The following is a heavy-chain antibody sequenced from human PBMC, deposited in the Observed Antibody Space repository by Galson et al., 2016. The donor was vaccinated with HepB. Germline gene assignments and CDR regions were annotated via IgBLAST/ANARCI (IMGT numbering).Heavy chain of an antibody. CDR2: IYYSGST. CDR3: ARVKGYAVLGYFDY. D-gene: IGHD5/OR15-5a*01. Sequence: TLSLTCTISGASISSGGYYWSWIRQHPGKGLEWIGYIYYSGSTYYNPSLNSRLTISVATSTNHFSLKLSSVTAADPALYYCARVKGYAVLGYFDYWGQGTLFTVSS. J-gene: IGHJ4*02. CDR1: GASISSGGYY. V-gene: IGHV4-31*03.